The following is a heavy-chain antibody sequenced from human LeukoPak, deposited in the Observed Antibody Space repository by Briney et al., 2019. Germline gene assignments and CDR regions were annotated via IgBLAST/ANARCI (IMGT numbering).Heavy chain of an antibody. CDR1: GGPISGLY. V-gene: IGHV4-59*08. Sequence: SETLSLTCAVSGGPISGLYWSWIRQPPGKGLEWVGFIYSSGTTYYNPSLKSRLTIAIDTSSNRFSLRVRSVTAADSAVYYCARHVMRNHPGGSSYTHAFDVWGHGTRVTVSS. D-gene: IGHD2-8*02. J-gene: IGHJ3*01. CDR2: IYSSGTT. CDR3: ARHVMRNHPGGSSYTHAFDV.